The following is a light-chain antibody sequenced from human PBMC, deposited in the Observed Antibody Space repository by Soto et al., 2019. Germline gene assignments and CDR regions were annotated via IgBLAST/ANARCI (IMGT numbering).Light chain of an antibody. CDR2: AAS. Sequence: DIQMTQSPSSLSESVGDRVTITCRASQGISNYLAWYQQKPGKVPKLLIYAASTLQSGVPSRFSGSGSGTDFTLTISSLQPEDVATYYCQKYNSAPPFTFGPGTKVDIK. J-gene: IGKJ3*01. V-gene: IGKV1-27*01. CDR3: QKYNSAPPFT. CDR1: QGISNY.